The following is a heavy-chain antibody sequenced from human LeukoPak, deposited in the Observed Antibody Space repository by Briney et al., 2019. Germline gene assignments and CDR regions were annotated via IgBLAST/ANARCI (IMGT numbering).Heavy chain of an antibody. J-gene: IGHJ4*02. D-gene: IGHD1-14*01. CDR1: GFTFSSYW. Sequence: GGSLRLSCAASGFTFSSYWMHWVRQAPGKGLVWVSRINNDGSSTSYADSVKGRFTISRDNAKNTLYLQMNSLRAEDTAVYYCARARLRAPPVYYFEYWGQGTLATVSS. CDR2: INNDGSST. V-gene: IGHV3-74*01. CDR3: ARARLRAPPVYYFEY.